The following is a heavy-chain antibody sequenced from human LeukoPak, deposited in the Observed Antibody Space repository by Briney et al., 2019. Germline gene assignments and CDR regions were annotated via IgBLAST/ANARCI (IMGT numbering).Heavy chain of an antibody. Sequence: GGSLRLSCIVPGFTLSSYEMSWIRQAPGKGLEWVASIEYSGGSAYYADSVKGRFTISRDNSKNTLFLQMNSLRAEDTAIYFCAKEGSPGFGDLYFYYMDVWGKGTTVTVSS. D-gene: IGHD3-10*01. CDR1: GFTLSSYE. J-gene: IGHJ6*03. CDR3: AKEGSPGFGDLYFYYMDV. V-gene: IGHV3-23*01. CDR2: IEYSGGSA.